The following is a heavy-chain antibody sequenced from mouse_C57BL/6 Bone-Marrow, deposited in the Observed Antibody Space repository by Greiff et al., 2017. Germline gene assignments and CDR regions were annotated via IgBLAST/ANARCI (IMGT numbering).Heavy chain of an antibody. V-gene: IGHV1-81*01. Sequence: QVQLQQSGAELARPGASVKLSCKASGYTFTSYGISWVKQRTGQGLEWIGEIYPRSGNTYYNEKFKGKATLTADKSSSTAYMELRSLTSEDSAVYFCARSRNSTAVGDWYFDVWGTGTTVTVSS. D-gene: IGHD1-1*01. J-gene: IGHJ1*03. CDR1: GYTFTSYG. CDR2: IYPRSGNT. CDR3: ARSRNSTAVGDWYFDV.